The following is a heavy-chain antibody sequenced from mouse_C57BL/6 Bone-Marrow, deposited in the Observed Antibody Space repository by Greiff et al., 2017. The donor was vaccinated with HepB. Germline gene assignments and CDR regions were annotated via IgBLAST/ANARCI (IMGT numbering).Heavy chain of an antibody. CDR3: AREGYYSPAWFAD. Sequence: EVMLVESGGGLVKPGGSLKLSCAASGFTFSSYAMSWVRQTPEKRLEWVATISDGGSYTYYPDNVKGRFTISRDNAKNNLYLQMSHLKSEDTAMYYCAREGYYSPAWFADWGQGTLVTVS. CDR2: ISDGGSYT. J-gene: IGHJ3*01. CDR1: GFTFSSYA. D-gene: IGHD2-12*01. V-gene: IGHV5-4*01.